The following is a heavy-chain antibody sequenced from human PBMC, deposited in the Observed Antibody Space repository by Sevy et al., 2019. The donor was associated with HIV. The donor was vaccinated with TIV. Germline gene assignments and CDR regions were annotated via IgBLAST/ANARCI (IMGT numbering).Heavy chain of an antibody. V-gene: IGHV3-49*04. D-gene: IGHD5-18*01. Sequence: GGSLRLSCTTSGFTLGDYAMNWVRQAPGKGLEWVGFMRSKPFAGTTEYAASVKGRFTISTDDSKASAHLQMNSLRTEDTGVYYCIRGRLLGYTAMVPDYWGQGTLVTVSS. CDR2: MRSKPFAGTT. CDR3: IRGRLLGYTAMVPDY. CDR1: GFTLGDYA. J-gene: IGHJ4*02.